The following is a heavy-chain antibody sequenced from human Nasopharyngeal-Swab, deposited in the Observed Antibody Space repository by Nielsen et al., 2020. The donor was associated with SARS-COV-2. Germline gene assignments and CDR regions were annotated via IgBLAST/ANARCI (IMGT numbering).Heavy chain of an antibody. CDR1: GYSFRSYG. D-gene: IGHD3-3*01. J-gene: IGHJ4*02. Sequence: ASVKVSCKASGYSFRSYGINWVRQAPGQGLEWMGWISIYNADRNYAEKFQGRVSMTTDTSTSTAYMELRSLRSDDTAVCYCARDIEEWLVVPSLSFDYWGQGTLVTVSS. CDR3: ARDIEEWLVVPSLSFDY. CDR2: ISIYNADR. V-gene: IGHV1-18*01.